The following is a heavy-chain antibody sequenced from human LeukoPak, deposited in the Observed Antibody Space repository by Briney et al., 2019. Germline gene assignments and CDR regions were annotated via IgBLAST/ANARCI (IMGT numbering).Heavy chain of an antibody. V-gene: IGHV4-59*01. J-gene: IGHJ4*02. CDR1: GGSISSYY. CDR3: ARHYEIKNRYYFDY. D-gene: IGHD3-9*01. CDR2: IYYSGST. Sequence: SETLSLTCTVSGGSISSYYWSWIRQPPGKGLEWIGYIYYSGSTNYNPSLKSRVTISVDTSKNQFSLKLSPVTAADTAVYYCARHYEIKNRYYFDYWGQGTLVTVSS.